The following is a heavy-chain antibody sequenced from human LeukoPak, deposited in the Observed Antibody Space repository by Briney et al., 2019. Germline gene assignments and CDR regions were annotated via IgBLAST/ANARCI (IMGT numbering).Heavy chain of an antibody. CDR1: GFTFDDYA. V-gene: IGHV3-9*01. D-gene: IGHD3-22*01. J-gene: IGHJ4*02. Sequence: PGGSLRLSCAASGFTFDDYAMHWVRQAPGKGLEWVSGISWNSGSIGYADSVKGRFTISRDNAKSSLYLQMNSLRAEDTALYYCAKDIIAGSSGYYYYFDYWGQGTLVTVSS. CDR2: ISWNSGSI. CDR3: AKDIIAGSSGYYYYFDY.